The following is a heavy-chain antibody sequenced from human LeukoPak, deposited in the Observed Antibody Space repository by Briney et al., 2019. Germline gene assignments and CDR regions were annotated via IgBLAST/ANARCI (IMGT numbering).Heavy chain of an antibody. CDR2: IYSGGST. V-gene: IGHV3-53*01. Sequence: GALRLSCAASGFTFSSYEMNWVRQAPGKGLEWVSVIYSGGSTYYADSVKGRFTISRDNSKNTLYLQMNSLRAEDTAVYYCATDYGGNNYWGQGTLVTVSS. D-gene: IGHD4-23*01. CDR3: ATDYGGNNY. CDR1: GFTFSSYE. J-gene: IGHJ4*02.